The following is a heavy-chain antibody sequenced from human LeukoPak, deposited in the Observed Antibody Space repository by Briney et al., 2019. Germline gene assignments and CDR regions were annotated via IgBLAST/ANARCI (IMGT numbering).Heavy chain of an antibody. CDR2: ISYDGSNK. Sequence: GGSLRLSCAASGFTFSSYGMHWVRQAPGKGLEWVAVISYDGSNKYYADSVKGRFTISRDNSKNTRYLQMNSLRAEDTAVYYCAKGQFDPWGQGTLVTVSS. CDR3: AKGQFDP. J-gene: IGHJ5*02. CDR1: GFTFSSYG. V-gene: IGHV3-30*18.